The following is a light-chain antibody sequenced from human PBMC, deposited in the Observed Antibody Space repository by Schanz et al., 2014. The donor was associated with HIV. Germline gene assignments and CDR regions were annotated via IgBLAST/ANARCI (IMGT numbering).Light chain of an antibody. CDR1: NADVGGYDY. J-gene: IGLJ2*01. V-gene: IGLV2-14*03. CDR3: TTWDSTLSAVV. CDR2: DVY. Sequence: QSALTQPASVSGSPGQSVSISCSGSNADVGGYDYVAWYQQYPGKAPRLLIYDVYIRPSGISNRFSGSKSGSTASLTVSGLQGEDEADYYCTTWDSTLSAVVFGGGTKVTV.